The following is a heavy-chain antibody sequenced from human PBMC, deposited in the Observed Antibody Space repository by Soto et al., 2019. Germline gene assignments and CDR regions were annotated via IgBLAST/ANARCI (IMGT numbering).Heavy chain of an antibody. CDR2: INPNSGGT. D-gene: IGHD2-2*02. CDR1: GYTFTGYY. J-gene: IGHJ6*02. Sequence: GASVKVSCKASGYTFTGYYMHWVRQAPGQGLEWMGWINPNSGGTNYAQKFQGRVTMTRDTSISTAYMELSRLRSDDTAVYYCARDQVVVVPAAIRARYHGMDVWGQGTTVTVS. V-gene: IGHV1-2*02. CDR3: ARDQVVVVPAAIRARYHGMDV.